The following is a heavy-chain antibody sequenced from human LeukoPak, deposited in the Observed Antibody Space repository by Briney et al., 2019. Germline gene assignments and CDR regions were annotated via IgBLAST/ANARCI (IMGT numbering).Heavy chain of an antibody. Sequence: SETLSLTCAVYGGSFSGYYLSWIRQPPGKGLEWIGEVNHIGSTNYSPSLKSRVTISVDTSKNQFSLKLTSVTAADTAVYYCAGPKAGYNGYFDYWGQGTLVTVSS. CDR1: GGSFSGYY. CDR2: VNHIGST. V-gene: IGHV4-34*01. D-gene: IGHD5-24*01. CDR3: AGPKAGYNGYFDY. J-gene: IGHJ4*02.